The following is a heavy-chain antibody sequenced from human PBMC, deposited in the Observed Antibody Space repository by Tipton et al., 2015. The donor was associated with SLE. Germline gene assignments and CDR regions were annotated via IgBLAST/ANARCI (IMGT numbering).Heavy chain of an antibody. J-gene: IGHJ5*02. CDR2: IYSNGRT. CDR3: ARMNGGNGYWFDP. Sequence: TLSLTCTVSGISISIGNYYWSWIRQPAGKGLEWIGHIYSNGRTDFNPSLKSRVTISADTSKNQFFLKLNSVTAADTAVYFCARMNGGNGYWFDPWGQGTLVTVSS. V-gene: IGHV4-61*09. D-gene: IGHD4-23*01. CDR1: GISISIGNYY.